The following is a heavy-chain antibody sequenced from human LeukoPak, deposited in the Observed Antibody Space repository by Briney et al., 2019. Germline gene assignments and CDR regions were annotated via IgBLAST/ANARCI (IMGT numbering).Heavy chain of an antibody. CDR1: GGTFSSYA. CDR3: ARAHRDIVVVPAAIAYMDV. Sequence: ASVKVSCKASGGTFSSYAISWVRQAPGQGLEWMGGIIPIFGTANYAQKFQGRVTITTDESTSTAYMELSSLRSEDTAVYYCARAHRDIVVVPAAIAYMDVWGKGTTVTVSS. D-gene: IGHD2-2*01. CDR2: IIPIFGTA. V-gene: IGHV1-69*05. J-gene: IGHJ6*03.